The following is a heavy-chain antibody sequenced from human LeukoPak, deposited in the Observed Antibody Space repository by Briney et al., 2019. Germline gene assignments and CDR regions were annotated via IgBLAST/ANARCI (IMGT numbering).Heavy chain of an antibody. J-gene: IGHJ4*02. D-gene: IGHD2-15*01. CDR2: ISSSSSYI. CDR3: AKTQSGPIYGTL. Sequence: AGGSLRLSCAASGFTFSSYSMNWVRQAPGKGLEWVSSISSSSSYIYYADSVKGRFTISRDNAKNSLYLQMNSLRAEDTAVYYCAKTQSGPIYGTLRGQGTLVTVSS. V-gene: IGHV3-21*04. CDR1: GFTFSSYS.